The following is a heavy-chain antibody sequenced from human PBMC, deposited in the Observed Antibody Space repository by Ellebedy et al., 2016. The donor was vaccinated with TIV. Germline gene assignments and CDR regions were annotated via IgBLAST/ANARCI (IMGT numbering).Heavy chain of an antibody. V-gene: IGHV1-2*04. J-gene: IGHJ5*02. CDR2: INPNSGGT. D-gene: IGHD2-21*02. CDR1: GYTFTGYY. Sequence: ASVKVSCXASGYTFTGYYMHWVRQAPGQGLEWMGWINPNSGGTNYAQKFQGWVTMTRDTSISTAYMELSSLRSEDTAVYYCARVPLCGGDCYHNNWFDPWGQGTLVTVSS. CDR3: ARVPLCGGDCYHNNWFDP.